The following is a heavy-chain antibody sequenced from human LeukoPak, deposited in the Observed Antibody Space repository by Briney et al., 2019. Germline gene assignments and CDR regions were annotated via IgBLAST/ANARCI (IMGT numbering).Heavy chain of an antibody. V-gene: IGHV3-23*01. J-gene: IGHJ6*02. CDR1: AFTFTNFG. Sequence: PGGSLRLSCAASAFTFTNFGMTWVRQAPGKGLEWVSGISSSGGNTYYADSVKGRFTISRDNSKNTLYLQMNSPRAEDTAIYYCAKGGSGSYYYYNGMDVWGQGTTVTVSS. CDR2: ISSSGGNT. D-gene: IGHD3-10*01. CDR3: AKGGSGSYYYYNGMDV.